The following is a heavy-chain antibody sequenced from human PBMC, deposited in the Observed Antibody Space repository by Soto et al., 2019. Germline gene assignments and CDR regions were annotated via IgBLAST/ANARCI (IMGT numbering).Heavy chain of an antibody. V-gene: IGHV1-69*01. CDR2: IIPIFGTA. J-gene: IGHJ5*02. Sequence: QVQLVQSGAEVKKPGSSVKVSCKASGGTFTRYAISWVRQAPGQGLEWMGGIIPIFGTANYAQKFQGRVTITADESTSTADMELSSLRFEDTAVYYCGGAIVGPTTTGGLDPWGQGTLVTVSS. CDR3: GGAIVGPTTTGGLDP. CDR1: GGTFTRYA. D-gene: IGHD1-26*01.